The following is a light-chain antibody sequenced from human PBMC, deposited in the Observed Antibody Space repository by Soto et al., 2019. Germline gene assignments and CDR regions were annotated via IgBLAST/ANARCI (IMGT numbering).Light chain of an antibody. CDR1: SSDVGGYNF. V-gene: IGLV2-8*01. J-gene: IGLJ2*01. CDR3: SSYAGSNNVL. CDR2: EVS. Sequence: QSALTQPPSASGSPGQSVAISCTGTSSDVGGYNFVSWYQQHPGKAPKVLIYEVSKRASGVPDRLSGSKSGNTASLTVSGLQAEDEADYYCSSYAGSNNVLFGGGTKLTVL.